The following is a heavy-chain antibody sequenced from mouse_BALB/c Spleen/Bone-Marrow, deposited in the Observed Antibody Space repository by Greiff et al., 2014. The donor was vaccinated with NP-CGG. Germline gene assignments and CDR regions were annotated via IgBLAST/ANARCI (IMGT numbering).Heavy chain of an antibody. Sequence: EVMLVESGGGLVQPGSSLRLSCATSGFTFTDYYMNWVRQPPGKALEWLGFIRNKANGYTTEFSASVKGRFTISRDNSQSILYLPMNTLRAEDSATYYCARYDGYSDNAMDYWGQGTSVTVSS. CDR1: GFTFTDYY. J-gene: IGHJ4*01. V-gene: IGHV7-3*02. CDR2: IRNKANGYTT. CDR3: ARYDGYSDNAMDY. D-gene: IGHD2-3*01.